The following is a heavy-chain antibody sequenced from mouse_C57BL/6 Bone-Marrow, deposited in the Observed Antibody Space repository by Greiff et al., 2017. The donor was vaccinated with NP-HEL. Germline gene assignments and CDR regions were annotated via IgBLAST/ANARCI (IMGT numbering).Heavy chain of an antibody. J-gene: IGHJ3*01. Sequence: EVKLMESGGDLVKPGGSLKLSCAASGFTFSSYGMSWVRQTPDKRLEWVATISSGGSYTYYPDSVKGRFTISRDNAKNTLYLQMSSLKSEDTAMYYCARRGHYYGSSYVNPLFAYWGQGTLVTVSA. CDR1: GFTFSSYG. V-gene: IGHV5-6*02. D-gene: IGHD1-1*01. CDR2: ISSGGSYT. CDR3: ARRGHYYGSSYVNPLFAY.